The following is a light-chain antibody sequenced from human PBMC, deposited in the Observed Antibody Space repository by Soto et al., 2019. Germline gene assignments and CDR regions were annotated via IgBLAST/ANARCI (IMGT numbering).Light chain of an antibody. V-gene: IGKV1-5*01. CDR3: QHTTDFT. J-gene: IGKJ2*01. Sequence: DIQMTQSPSTLAASVGDTVTMTCRSSSKWLAWYQKKPGKAPKLLIYDVSNLERGVPPRFSGSTSGAASTLTITGLQPDDVGTYYCQHTTDFTFGQGTKVEIK. CDR1: SSSKW. CDR2: DVS.